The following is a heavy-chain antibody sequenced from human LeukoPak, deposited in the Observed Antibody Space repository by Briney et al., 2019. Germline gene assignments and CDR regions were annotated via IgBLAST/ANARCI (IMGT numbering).Heavy chain of an antibody. CDR3: ARVSDYDILPGYWGAFDI. D-gene: IGHD3-9*01. CDR1: GGFISSYY. V-gene: IGHV4-59*01. J-gene: IGHJ3*02. CDR2: IYYSGST. Sequence: SETLSLTCTVSGGFISSYYWSWIRQPPGKGLEWIGYIYYSGSTNYNPSLKSRVTISVDTSKNQFSLKLSSVTAADTAVYYCARVSDYDILPGYWGAFDIWGQGTMVTVSS.